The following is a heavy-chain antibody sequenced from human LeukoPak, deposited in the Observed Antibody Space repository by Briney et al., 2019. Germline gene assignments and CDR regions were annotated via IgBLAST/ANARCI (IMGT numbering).Heavy chain of an antibody. D-gene: IGHD2-2*01. Sequence: PGGSLRLSCAASGFTFSNYWMSWVRQAPGKGLEWVANIKQDGRDKYYVDSVKGRFTISRDNSKNTLYLQMNSLRAEDTAVYYCAKRSEEGDIVVVPAAIDYWGQGTLVTVSS. V-gene: IGHV3-7*03. CDR3: AKRSEEGDIVVVPAAIDY. CDR2: IKQDGRDK. CDR1: GFTFSNYW. J-gene: IGHJ4*02.